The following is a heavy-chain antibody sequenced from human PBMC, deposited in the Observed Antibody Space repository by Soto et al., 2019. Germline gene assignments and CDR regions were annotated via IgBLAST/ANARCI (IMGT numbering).Heavy chain of an antibody. Sequence: QVQLVESGGGVVQPGRSLRLSCAASGFTFSSYAMHWVRQAPGKGLEWVAVISYDGSNKYYADSVKGRFTISRDNSKNSLYLQMNSLRAEDTAVYYCARARVRGAPAFDPWGQGTLVTVSS. J-gene: IGHJ5*02. V-gene: IGHV3-30-3*01. CDR2: ISYDGSNK. D-gene: IGHD3-10*01. CDR3: ARARVRGAPAFDP. CDR1: GFTFSSYA.